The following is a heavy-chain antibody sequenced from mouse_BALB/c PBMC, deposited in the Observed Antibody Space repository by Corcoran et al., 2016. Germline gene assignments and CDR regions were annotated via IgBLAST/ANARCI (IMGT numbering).Heavy chain of an antibody. CDR2: INPYNDGT. J-gene: IGHJ3*01. Sequence: EVQLQQSGPELVKPGASVKMSCKASGYTFTSYVMHWVKQKPGQGLEWIGYINPYNDGTKYNEKFKGKATLTSVKSSSTAYMELSSLTSEDSAVYYCARKRTTVERGFAYWGQGTLVTVSA. D-gene: IGHD1-1*01. CDR3: ARKRTTVERGFAY. CDR1: GYTFTSYV. V-gene: IGHV1S136*01.